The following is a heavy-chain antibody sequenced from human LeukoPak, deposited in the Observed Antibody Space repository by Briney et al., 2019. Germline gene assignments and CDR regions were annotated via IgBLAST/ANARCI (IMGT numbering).Heavy chain of an antibody. D-gene: IGHD5-24*01. CDR3: AKGRRDGYNSPLDY. J-gene: IGHJ4*02. Sequence: GGSLRLSCAASGFTFSSYGMHWVRQAPGKGLEWVAVISYDGSNKYYADSVKGRFTISRDNSKNSLYLQMNSLRAEDMALYYCAKGRRDGYNSPLDYWGQGTLVTVSS. CDR1: GFTFSSYG. V-gene: IGHV3-30*18. CDR2: ISYDGSNK.